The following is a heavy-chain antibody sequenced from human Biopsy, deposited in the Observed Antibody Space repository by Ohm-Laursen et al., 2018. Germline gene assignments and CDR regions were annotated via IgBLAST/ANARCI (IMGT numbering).Heavy chain of an antibody. CDR2: INHSGST. Sequence: PGTLSLTCAVYGESFSGYYWTWIRQPPGKGLEWIGEINHSGSTDYNPSLKSRVTISVDTSKNHFSLNLRSVTAADTAVYSCARLGNFWNAEDGLDLWGLGTMVTVSS. J-gene: IGHJ3*01. V-gene: IGHV4-34*01. D-gene: IGHD3-3*01. CDR1: GESFSGYY. CDR3: ARLGNFWNAEDGLDL.